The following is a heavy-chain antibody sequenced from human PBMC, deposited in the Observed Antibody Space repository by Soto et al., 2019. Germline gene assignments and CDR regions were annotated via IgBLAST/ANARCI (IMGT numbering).Heavy chain of an antibody. J-gene: IGHJ4*02. Sequence: PGGSLRLSCAASGFTFSDYYMSWIRQAPGKGLEWVSYISSSGSTIYYADSVKGRFTISRDNAKNSLYLQMNSLRAEDTAVYYCARTPSFQQTERLYFDYWGQGTLVTVSS. D-gene: IGHD6-25*01. CDR2: ISSSGSTI. V-gene: IGHV3-11*01. CDR1: GFTFSDYY. CDR3: ARTPSFQQTERLYFDY.